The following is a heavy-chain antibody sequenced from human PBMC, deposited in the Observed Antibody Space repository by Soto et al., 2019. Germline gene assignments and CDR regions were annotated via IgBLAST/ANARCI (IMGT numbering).Heavy chain of an antibody. CDR2: ISSSGTSM. J-gene: IGHJ4*02. V-gene: IGHV3-48*01. D-gene: IGHD6-13*01. CDR1: GFSFSRYS. Sequence: SLRLSCAASGFSFSRYSMNWVRQAPGKGLEWLSYISSSGTSMYYGDSVKGRFTISRDNAMNSLSLQMNSLRADDTAVYYCARGAATGFDYWGQGTLVTVS. CDR3: ARGAATGFDY.